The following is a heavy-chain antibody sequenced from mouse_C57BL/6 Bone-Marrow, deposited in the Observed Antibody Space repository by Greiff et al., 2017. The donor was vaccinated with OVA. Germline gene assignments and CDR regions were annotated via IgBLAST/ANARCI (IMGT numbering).Heavy chain of an antibody. D-gene: IGHD2-1*01. CDR2: INPSNGGT. CDR3: ARSEVTLSWFAY. J-gene: IGHJ3*01. V-gene: IGHV1-53*01. Sequence: VQLQQPGTELVKPGASVKLSCKASGYTFTSYWMHWVKQRPGQGLEWIGNINPSNGGTNYNEKFKSKATLTVDKSSSTAYMQLSSLTPEDSAVYYCARSEVTLSWFAYWGQGTLVTVSA. CDR1: GYTFTSYW.